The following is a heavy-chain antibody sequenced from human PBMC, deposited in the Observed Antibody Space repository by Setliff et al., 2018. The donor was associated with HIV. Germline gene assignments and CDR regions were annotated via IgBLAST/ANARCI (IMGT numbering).Heavy chain of an antibody. CDR1: GDSIRNSRDY. CDR3: ARELDNSDNSDPFDV. V-gene: IGHV4-39*02. Sequence: SETLSLTCSVSGDSIRNSRDYWGWIRQPPGKGLEWIGNIYYSGTTYYSPSLNSRVTISVDRSRNHFSLRLSAVTAADTAVYYCARELDNSDNSDPFDVWGQGTVVTVSS. J-gene: IGHJ3*01. CDR2: IYYSGTT. D-gene: IGHD4-4*01.